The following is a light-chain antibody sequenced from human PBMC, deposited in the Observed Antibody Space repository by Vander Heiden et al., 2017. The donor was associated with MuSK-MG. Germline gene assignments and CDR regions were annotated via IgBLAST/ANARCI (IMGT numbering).Light chain of an antibody. CDR1: SLGSYS. CDR3: NSRDSSGYHVV. Sequence: SSELTQDPAVSVALGQTVRITCQGGSLGSYSASWYQQKPGQAPVLVNYGKNDRPSGIPDRFSGSSSGNTASLTITGAQAEDEADYYCNSRDSSGYHVVFGGGTKLTVL. CDR2: GKN. J-gene: IGLJ3*02. V-gene: IGLV3-19*01.